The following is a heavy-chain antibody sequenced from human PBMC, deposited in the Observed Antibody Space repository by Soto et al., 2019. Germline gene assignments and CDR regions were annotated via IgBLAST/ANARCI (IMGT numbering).Heavy chain of an antibody. CDR2: IANDGTKK. CDR1: GFTFRSYG. Sequence: QVQLVESGGGVVQPGKSLRLSCATSGFTFRSYGMHWVRQAPGKGLEWLAVIANDGTKKFFADSVKGRLTLSSDNDRNTLYLHINSLRAEDAAVYFCGKDTLDCSGGDCPLFYYYGMDVWGQGTTVTVS. V-gene: IGHV3-30*18. J-gene: IGHJ6*02. D-gene: IGHD2-15*01. CDR3: GKDTLDCSGGDCPLFYYYGMDV.